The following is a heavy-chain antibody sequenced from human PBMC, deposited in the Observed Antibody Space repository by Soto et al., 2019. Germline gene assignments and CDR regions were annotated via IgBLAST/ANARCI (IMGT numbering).Heavy chain of an antibody. D-gene: IGHD3-22*01. CDR2: IYYSGST. Sequence: SETLSLTCTVSGGSISSGDYYWSWIRQPPGKGLEWIGYIYYSGSTNYNPSLKSRVTISVDTSKNQFSLKLSSVTAADTAVYYCARARYYDRGGYDHFEYYYGRDVWDQGTTVTVSS. CDR1: GGSISSGDYY. V-gene: IGHV4-61*08. CDR3: ARARYYDRGGYDHFEYYYGRDV. J-gene: IGHJ6*02.